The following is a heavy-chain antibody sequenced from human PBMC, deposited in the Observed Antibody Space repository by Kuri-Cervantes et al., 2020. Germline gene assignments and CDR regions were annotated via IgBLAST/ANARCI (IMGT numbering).Heavy chain of an antibody. D-gene: IGHD6-13*01. CDR1: GFTFSSYD. J-gene: IGHJ6*03. CDR2: IGTAGDT. V-gene: IGHV3-13*01. Sequence: GESLKISCAASGFTFSSYDMHWVRQATGKGLEWVSAIGTAGDTYYPGSVKGRFTISRENAKNSLYLQMNSLRAEDTAVYYCARSATDYYYYYMDVWGKGTTVTVSS. CDR3: ARSATDYYYYYMDV.